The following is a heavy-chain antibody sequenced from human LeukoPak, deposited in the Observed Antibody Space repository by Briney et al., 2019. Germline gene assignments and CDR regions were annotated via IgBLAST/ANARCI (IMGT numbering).Heavy chain of an antibody. CDR2: MNPNSGNT. CDR3: ARGVYSGYDSDY. J-gene: IGHJ4*02. D-gene: IGHD5-12*01. V-gene: IGHV1-8*01. Sequence: ASVKVSCKASGYTFTSYDVNWVRQATGRGLEWMGWMNPNSGNTGYAQKFQGRVTMTRNTSISTAYMELSSLRSEDTAVYYCARGVYSGYDSDYWGQGTLVTVSS. CDR1: GYTFTSYD.